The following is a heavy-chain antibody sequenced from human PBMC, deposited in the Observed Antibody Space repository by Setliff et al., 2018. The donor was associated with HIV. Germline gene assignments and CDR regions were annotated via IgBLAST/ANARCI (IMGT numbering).Heavy chain of an antibody. CDR2: FDPEDGET. CDR1: GYSLTDLS. J-gene: IGHJ1*01. CDR3: ATIRAYYYDSSGQEYFQC. Sequence: ASVKVSCKVSGYSLTDLSIHWVRQAPGKGLEWMGGFDPEDGETVYGQKLQGRVTMTEDTSTDTAYMELSSLRSEDTAMYYCATIRAYYYDSSGQEYFQCCGHGSLV. V-gene: IGHV1-24*01. D-gene: IGHD3-22*01.